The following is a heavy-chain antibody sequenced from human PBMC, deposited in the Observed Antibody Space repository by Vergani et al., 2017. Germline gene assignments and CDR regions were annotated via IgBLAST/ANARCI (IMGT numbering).Heavy chain of an antibody. Sequence: QLQLQESGSGLVKPSQTLSLTCAVSGGSISSGGYSWSWIRQPPGKGLEWIGYIYHSGSTYYNPSLKSRVTISVDRSKNQFSLKLSSVTAADTAVYYCATVFPSGYWYFDLWGRGTLVTVSS. D-gene: IGHD3-10*01. CDR2: IYHSGST. V-gene: IGHV4-30-2*01. CDR3: ATVFPSGYWYFDL. CDR1: GGSISSGGYS. J-gene: IGHJ2*01.